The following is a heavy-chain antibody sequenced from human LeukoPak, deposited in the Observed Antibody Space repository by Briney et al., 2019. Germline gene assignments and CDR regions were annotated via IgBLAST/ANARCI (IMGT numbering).Heavy chain of an antibody. CDR1: GFTVSSNY. CDR3: ARDFVSAFDY. Sequence: GGSLRLSCAASGFTVSSNYMSWLRQAPGKGLEWVSVIYSGGSTYYADSVKGRFTISRDNSKNTLYLQMNSLRAEDTAVYHCARDFVSAFDYWGQGTLVTVSS. V-gene: IGHV3-53*01. CDR2: IYSGGST. J-gene: IGHJ4*02. D-gene: IGHD3-3*01.